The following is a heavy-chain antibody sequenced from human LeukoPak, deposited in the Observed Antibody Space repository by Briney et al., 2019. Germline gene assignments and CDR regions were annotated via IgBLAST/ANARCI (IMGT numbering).Heavy chain of an antibody. CDR2: IYSGGST. D-gene: IGHD4-17*01. J-gene: IGHJ6*04. CDR1: GFTVSSNY. CDR3: ARDNYGDHGMDV. V-gene: IGHV3-53*01. Sequence: GGSLRLSCAASGFTVSSNYMSWVRQAPGKGLEWVSVIYSGGSTYYADSVKGRFTISRDNSKNTLYLQMNSLRAEDTAVYYCARDNYGDHGMDVWGKGTTVTVSS.